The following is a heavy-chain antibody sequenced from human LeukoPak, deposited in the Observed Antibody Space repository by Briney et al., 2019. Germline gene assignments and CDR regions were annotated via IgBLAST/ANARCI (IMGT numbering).Heavy chain of an antibody. D-gene: IGHD2-2*03. CDR1: GYTFTSYG. V-gene: IGHV1-18*01. Sequence: ASVKVSCKASGYTFTSYGISWVRQAPGQGLEWMGWISTYKGNTNYAEKLQGRVTMTTDTSTSTAYMELRSLRSDDTAVYYCARGVGYCSSTSCEYYYGMDVWGQGTTVTVSS. J-gene: IGHJ6*02. CDR2: ISTYKGNT. CDR3: ARGVGYCSSTSCEYYYGMDV.